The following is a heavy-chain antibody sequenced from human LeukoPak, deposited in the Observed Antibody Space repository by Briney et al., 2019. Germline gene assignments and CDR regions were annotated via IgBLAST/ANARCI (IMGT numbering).Heavy chain of an antibody. D-gene: IGHD3-3*01. CDR3: ARGRLFWSGSYFDC. Sequence: SETLSLTCTVSGGSISSYYWSWIRQPPGKGLEWIGYIYYSGSTNYNPSLESRVTVSVDTSKNQFSLKMSSVTAADTAVYYCARGRLFWSGSYFDCWGQGTLVTVSS. J-gene: IGHJ4*02. V-gene: IGHV4-59*08. CDR1: GGSISSYY. CDR2: IYYSGST.